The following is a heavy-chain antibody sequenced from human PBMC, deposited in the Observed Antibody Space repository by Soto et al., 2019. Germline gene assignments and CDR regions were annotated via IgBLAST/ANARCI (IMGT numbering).Heavy chain of an antibody. CDR1: GFSFGSYV. CDR3: AKESHLSMGLDY. J-gene: IGHJ4*02. CDR2: KSGDGDST. Sequence: EVSLLESGGGLVQPGGSLRLSCAASGFSFGSYVMHWVRQAPGKGLEWVSAKSGDGDSTFYADSVKGRFTISRDNSKNTVYLQMNSLRAEDTAGYYCAKESHLSMGLDYWGQGTLVIVSS. V-gene: IGHV3-23*01.